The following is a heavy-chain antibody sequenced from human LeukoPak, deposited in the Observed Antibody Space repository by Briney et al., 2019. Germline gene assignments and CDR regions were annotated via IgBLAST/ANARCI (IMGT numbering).Heavy chain of an antibody. J-gene: IGHJ4*02. Sequence: PSQTLSLTCTVSGGSIGIGGYYWSWIRQHPGKGLEWIGYIYPSGTTYYNPSLKSRVTISVDTSKVQFSLTLSSATVADTAVYYCARGNPRYSSGLGFDYWGQGSLVTVSS. CDR1: GGSIGIGGYY. CDR2: IYPSGTT. V-gene: IGHV4-31*03. D-gene: IGHD6-19*01. CDR3: ARGNPRYSSGLGFDY.